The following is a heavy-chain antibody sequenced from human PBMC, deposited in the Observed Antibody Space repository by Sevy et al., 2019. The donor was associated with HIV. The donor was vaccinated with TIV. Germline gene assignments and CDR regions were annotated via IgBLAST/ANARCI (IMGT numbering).Heavy chain of an antibody. CDR1: GVTFSSYG. CDR3: AHSSGLYGYYYGMDV. D-gene: IGHD4-17*01. Sequence: GGSLRLSCAASGVTFSSYGIHWVRQAPGKGLEWGAVISYDGSKKNHAESMKGRFTISRDNSKNTLYLEMSSLRPEDTAVYYCAHSSGLYGYYYGMDVWGQGTTVTVSS. CDR2: ISYDGSKK. J-gene: IGHJ6*02. V-gene: IGHV3-30*03.